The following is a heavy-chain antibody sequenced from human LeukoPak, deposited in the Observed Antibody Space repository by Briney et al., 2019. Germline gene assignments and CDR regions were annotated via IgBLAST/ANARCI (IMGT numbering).Heavy chain of an antibody. Sequence: PGGSLRLSCAASGFTFSNAWMSWVRQAPGKGLEWVGRIKSKTDGGTTDYAAPVKGRFTISRDDSKNTLYLQMNSLKTEDTAVYYCTTGRGYYYYMDVWGKGTTVTVSS. CDR3: TTGRGYYYYMDV. CDR2: IKSKTDGGTT. J-gene: IGHJ6*03. V-gene: IGHV3-15*01. CDR1: GFTFSNAW.